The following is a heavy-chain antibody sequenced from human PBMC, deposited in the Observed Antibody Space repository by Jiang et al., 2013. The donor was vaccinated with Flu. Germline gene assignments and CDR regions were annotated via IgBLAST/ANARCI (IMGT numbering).Heavy chain of an antibody. V-gene: IGHV3-33*01. CDR3: ARGCSYLNCYGNYYGTDV. D-gene: IGHD2-15*01. CDR2: KWYDGTKE. Sequence: GRSLRLSCAASGFTFSSYGMLWVRQAPGKGLEWVALKWYDGTKEYYADSVKGRFTISTDNSKNTVYLQMNSLGAEDTAVYYCARGCSYLNCYGNYYGTDVWGKGTTVTVSS. CDR1: GFTFSSYG. J-gene: IGHJ6*04.